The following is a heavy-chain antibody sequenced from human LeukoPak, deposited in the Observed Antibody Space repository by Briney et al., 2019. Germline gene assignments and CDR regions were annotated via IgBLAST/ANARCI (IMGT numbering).Heavy chain of an antibody. Sequence: PGGSLGLSCAASGFTFDDYTMHWVRQAPGRGLEWVSLITWDGGSTYYADSVKGRFTISRDNSKNSLYLLMNSLRVEDTALYYCAKGPYYDGSGALFDYWGQGTLVTVSS. D-gene: IGHD3-22*01. CDR1: GFTFDDYT. CDR2: ITWDGGST. CDR3: AKGPYYDGSGALFDY. J-gene: IGHJ4*02. V-gene: IGHV3-43*01.